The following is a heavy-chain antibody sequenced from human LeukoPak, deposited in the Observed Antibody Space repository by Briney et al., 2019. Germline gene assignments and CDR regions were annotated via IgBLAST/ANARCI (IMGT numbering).Heavy chain of an antibody. V-gene: IGHV3-30*18. CDR1: GSTLSNYG. D-gene: IGHD3-16*01. CDR2: ISYAETRK. J-gene: IGHJ4*02. CDR3: AKTMGSRDGGEAFDF. Sequence: GGSLRLSCKASGSTLSNYGMHWVRQAPGKGLEWVAFISYAETRKIYADSMEGRFTISRDSSQKSLYLQMKSLRAEDTAIYSCAKTMGSRDGGEAFDFWGQGTLVTVSS.